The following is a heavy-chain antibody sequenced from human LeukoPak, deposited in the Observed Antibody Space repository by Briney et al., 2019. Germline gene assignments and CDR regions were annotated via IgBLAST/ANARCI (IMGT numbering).Heavy chain of an antibody. CDR3: AREYYYDSSGYYYV. J-gene: IGHJ4*02. V-gene: IGHV3-7*01. CDR1: GFTVSFYA. Sequence: GGSLRLSCAASGFTVSFYAMSWARQAPGKGLEWVANIKQDGSEKYYVDSVKGRFTISRDNAKNSLYLQMNSLRAEDTAVYYCAREYYYDSSGYYYVWGQGTLVTVSS. D-gene: IGHD3-22*01. CDR2: IKQDGSEK.